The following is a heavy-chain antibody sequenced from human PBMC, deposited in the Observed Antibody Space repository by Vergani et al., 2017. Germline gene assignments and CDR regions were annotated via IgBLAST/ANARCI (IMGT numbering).Heavy chain of an antibody. V-gene: IGHV3-7*03. CDR3: AKDFSSSYYGDYYNYFDY. J-gene: IGHJ4*02. Sequence: EVQLVESGGGLVQPGGSLRLSCAASGFTFSSYWMSWARQAPGKGLEWVANIKQDGSEKYYVDSVKGRFTISRDNAKNSLYLQMNSLRAEDTAVYYCAKDFSSSYYGDYYNYFDYWGQGTLVTVSS. CDR1: GFTFSSYW. CDR2: IKQDGSEK. D-gene: IGHD4-17*01.